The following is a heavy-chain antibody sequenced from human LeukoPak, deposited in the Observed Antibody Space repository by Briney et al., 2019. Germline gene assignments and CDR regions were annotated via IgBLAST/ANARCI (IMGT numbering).Heavy chain of an antibody. CDR3: ARGPYCSGGTCYSQYYDY. J-gene: IGHJ4*02. D-gene: IGHD2-15*01. CDR2: VSTYNGNT. Sequence: ASVKVSCKASDYTFTSYGISLVRQTPGQGIEWMGWVSTYNGNTNYAQKLQGRVTMTTDTSTSTAYMELRSLRSDDTAVYYCARGPYCSGGTCYSQYYDYWGQGTLVIVSS. CDR1: DYTFTSYG. V-gene: IGHV1-18*01.